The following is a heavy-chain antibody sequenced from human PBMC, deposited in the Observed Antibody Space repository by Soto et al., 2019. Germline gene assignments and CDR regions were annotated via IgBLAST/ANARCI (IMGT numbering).Heavy chain of an antibody. CDR3: GRRCDFWNGYIDY. V-gene: IGHV1-18*01. CDR1: GYTFTSYG. D-gene: IGHD3-3*01. Sequence: QVQLVQSGAEVKKPGASVKVSCKASGYTFTSYGISWVRQAPGQGLEWMGWISAYNGKTNYAQKLQGRVTMTTDTSARAACRGLRGVRADDTAVYYCGRRCDFWNGYIDYWGQGTLVTVSS. CDR2: ISAYNGKT. J-gene: IGHJ4*02.